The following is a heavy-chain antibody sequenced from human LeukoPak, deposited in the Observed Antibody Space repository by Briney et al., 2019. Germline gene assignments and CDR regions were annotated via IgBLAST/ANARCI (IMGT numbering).Heavy chain of an antibody. Sequence: GGSLRLSCAASGFTLSNYWIHWVRQAPGKGLVWVSRINTDGSSTNYADSVRGRFTVSRDNAKNTLYLQMNSLRVEDTAVYYCARVIGWDEPFDLWGHGTLVTVSS. D-gene: IGHD1-26*01. CDR1: GFTLSNYW. V-gene: IGHV3-74*01. CDR2: INTDGSST. J-gene: IGHJ3*01. CDR3: ARVIGWDEPFDL.